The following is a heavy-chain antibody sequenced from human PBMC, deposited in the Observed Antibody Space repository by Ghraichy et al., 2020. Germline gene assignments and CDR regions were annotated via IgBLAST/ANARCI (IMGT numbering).Heavy chain of an antibody. CDR3: ARGRGNYDSRYGMDV. V-gene: IGHV1-2*04. CDR1: GYTFTGYY. CDR2: INPNSGGT. Sequence: ASVKVSCKASGYTFTGYYMHWVRQAPGQGLEWMGWINPNSGGTNYAQKFQGWVTMTRDTSISTAYMELSRLRSDDTAVYYCARGRGNYDSRYGMDVWGQGTTVTVSS. D-gene: IGHD3-3*01. J-gene: IGHJ6*02.